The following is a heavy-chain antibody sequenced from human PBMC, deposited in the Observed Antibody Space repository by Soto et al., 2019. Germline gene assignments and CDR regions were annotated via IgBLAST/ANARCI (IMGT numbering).Heavy chain of an antibody. D-gene: IGHD4-17*01. V-gene: IGHV3-66*01. J-gene: IGHJ3*02. CDR2: IYTGGST. CDR1: GFTVRSNY. CDR3: ASFSDYNFAFNI. Sequence: GGSLRLSCAASGFTVRSNYMTWVRQAPGKGLEYVSVIYTGGSTNYADSVKDRFTISRDTSKNTLYLQMNSLRAEDTAVYYCASFSDYNFAFNIWGQGTMVTVSS.